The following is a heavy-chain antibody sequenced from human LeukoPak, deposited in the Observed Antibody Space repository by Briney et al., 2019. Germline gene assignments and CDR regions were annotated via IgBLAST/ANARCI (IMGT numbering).Heavy chain of an antibody. D-gene: IGHD6-19*01. J-gene: IGHJ4*02. V-gene: IGHV4-59*01. Sequence: SETLSLTCTVSGGSISSYYWSWIRQPPGKGLEWIGYIYYSGSTNYNPSLKSRVTISVDTSKNQFSLKLSPVTAADTAVYYCARGRLLYSSGWPFDYWGQGTLVTVSS. CDR1: GGSISSYY. CDR2: IYYSGST. CDR3: ARGRLLYSSGWPFDY.